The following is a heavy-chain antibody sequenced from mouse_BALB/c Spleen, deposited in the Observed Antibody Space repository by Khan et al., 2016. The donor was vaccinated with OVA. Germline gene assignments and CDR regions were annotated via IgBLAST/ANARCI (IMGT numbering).Heavy chain of an antibody. Sequence: QVQLQQSGAELMKPGASVKISCKATGYTFSSYWIEWIKQRPGHGLEWIGEILPGSGTSNYNEKVKGKATFTAATSSNTAYMQLSSLTSEDSAVYYGARSSPYYRFFFDYWGQGTTLTVSS. J-gene: IGHJ2*01. V-gene: IGHV1-9*01. CDR3: ARSSPYYRFFFDY. D-gene: IGHD2-14*01. CDR1: GYTFSSYW. CDR2: ILPGSGTS.